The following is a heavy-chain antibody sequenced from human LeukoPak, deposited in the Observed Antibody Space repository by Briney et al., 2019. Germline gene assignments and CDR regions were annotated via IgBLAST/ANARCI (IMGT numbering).Heavy chain of an antibody. CDR1: GGSISSGGYY. Sequence: PSQTLSLTCTVSGGSISSGGYYWSWIRQHPGKGLEWIGYIYYSGSTYYNPSLKSRVTISVDTSKNQFSLKLSSVTAADTAVYYCARQRRYDADAFDVWGQGTMVTVSS. J-gene: IGHJ3*01. CDR2: IYYSGST. V-gene: IGHV4-31*03. CDR3: ARQRRYDADAFDV. D-gene: IGHD6-25*01.